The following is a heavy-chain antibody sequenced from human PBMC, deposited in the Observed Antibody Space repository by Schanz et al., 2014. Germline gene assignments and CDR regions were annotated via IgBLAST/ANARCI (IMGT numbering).Heavy chain of an antibody. D-gene: IGHD1-1*01. V-gene: IGHV3-NL1*01. Sequence: QVQLVESGGGVVQPGRSLRLSCAASGFNFGSHGMHWVRQAPGKGLEWVSTIGTSGGTNYAESVKGRFTISRDNSKNTLYLQMNSLRAEDTAVYFCAKIERNEDWGQGTLVTVSS. CDR1: GFNFGSHG. J-gene: IGHJ4*02. CDR2: IGTSGGT. CDR3: AKIERNED.